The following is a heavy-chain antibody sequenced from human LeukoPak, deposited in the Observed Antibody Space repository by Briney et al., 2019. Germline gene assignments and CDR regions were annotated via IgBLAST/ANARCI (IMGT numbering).Heavy chain of an antibody. J-gene: IGHJ6*04. CDR2: ISYDGSNK. D-gene: IGHD2-2*01. CDR1: GFTFSSYG. CDR3: AKDGSTSLAGYYYGMDV. Sequence: PGGSLRLSCAASGFTFSSYGMHWVRQAPGKGLEWVAVISYDGSNKYYADSVKGRFTISRDNSKNTLYLQMHSLRAEDTAVYYCAKDGSTSLAGYYYGMDVWGKGTTVTVSS. V-gene: IGHV3-30*18.